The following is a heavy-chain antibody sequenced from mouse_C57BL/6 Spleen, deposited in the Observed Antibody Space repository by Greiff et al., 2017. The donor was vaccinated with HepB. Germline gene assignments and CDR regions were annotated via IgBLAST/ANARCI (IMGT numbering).Heavy chain of an antibody. D-gene: IGHD3-3*01. CDR1: GYTFTSYW. Sequence: QVQLQQPGAELVKPGASVKLSCKASGYTFTSYWMQWVKQRPGQGLEWIGEIDPSDSYTNYNQKFKGKATLTVDTSSSTAYMQLSSLTSEDSAVYYCASRETDYWGQGTTLTVSS. J-gene: IGHJ2*01. CDR2: IDPSDSYT. CDR3: ASRETDY. V-gene: IGHV1-50*01.